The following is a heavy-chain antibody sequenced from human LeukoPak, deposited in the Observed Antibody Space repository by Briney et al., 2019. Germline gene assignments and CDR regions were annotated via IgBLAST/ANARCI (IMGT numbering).Heavy chain of an antibody. D-gene: IGHD6-19*01. J-gene: IGHJ4*02. V-gene: IGHV1-69*06. CDR2: IIPIFGTA. Sequence: SVKVSCKASGGTFSSYAISWVRQAPGQGLEWMGGIIPIFGTANYAQKFQGRVTITADKSTSTAYMELSSLRSEDTAVYYCARYSSGWSGGLNYFDYWGQGTLVTVSS. CDR1: GGTFSSYA. CDR3: ARYSSGWSGGLNYFDY.